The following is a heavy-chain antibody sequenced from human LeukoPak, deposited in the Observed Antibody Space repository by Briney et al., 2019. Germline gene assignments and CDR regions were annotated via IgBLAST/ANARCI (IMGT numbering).Heavy chain of an antibody. CDR3: ASGAGWLIDY. Sequence: KPSETLFLTCSVSRGHSDSVYWNWMRKPPGKGLEGIGYIDNSGRTKYNPSLQSRITMSRDTSKKKFSLKLTSVTAADTAMYYCASGAGWLIDYWGQGTLVSVSS. D-gene: IGHD6-19*01. CDR2: IDNSGRT. V-gene: IGHV4-4*08. J-gene: IGHJ4*02. CDR1: RGHSDSVY.